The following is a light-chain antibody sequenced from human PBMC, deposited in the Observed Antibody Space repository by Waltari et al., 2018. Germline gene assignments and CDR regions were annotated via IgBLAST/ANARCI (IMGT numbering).Light chain of an antibody. V-gene: IGKV3-11*01. CDR3: QQRSNWPPYT. CDR1: ENINKY. J-gene: IGKJ2*01. Sequence: DIVLPQSPATLSLSPGDRATLSCSPSENINKYLAWYQQKPGQPPRLLIYDASDRATGIPARFSGSGSGTDFTLTISSLEPEDFAIYYCQQRSNWPPYTFGQGTRLDIK. CDR2: DAS.